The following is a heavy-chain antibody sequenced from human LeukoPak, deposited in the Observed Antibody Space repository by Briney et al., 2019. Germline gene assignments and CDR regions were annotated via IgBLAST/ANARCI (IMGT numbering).Heavy chain of an antibody. CDR1: GFAFNTYG. CDR3: AKDKGWGLDY. D-gene: IGHD1-26*01. CDR2: TSGNGGTT. Sequence: PGGSLRLSCAASGFAFNTYGMSWVRQAPGKGLEWVSATSGNGGTTYYADSVKGRFTISRDNSKNTLYLKMSSLGAEDTAVYYCAKDKGWGLDYWGQGTLVTVSS. J-gene: IGHJ4*02. V-gene: IGHV3-23*01.